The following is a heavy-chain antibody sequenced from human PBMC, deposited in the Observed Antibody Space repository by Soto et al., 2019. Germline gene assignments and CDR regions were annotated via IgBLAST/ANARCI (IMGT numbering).Heavy chain of an antibody. V-gene: IGHV4-4*02. CDR1: GDSISSPKW. CDR3: AYSPGWDRDDL. J-gene: IGHJ3*01. CDR2: MRHSGTT. D-gene: IGHD4-4*01. Sequence: QVQLQESGPGLVKPSGTLSLTCAVSGDSISSPKWWTWVRQPPGKGLEWIGDMRHSGTTNYNPSLKSRVTISVDKSKNQFSLNLYSVTAADTAVYYFAYSPGWDRDDLWGLGTVVIVSS.